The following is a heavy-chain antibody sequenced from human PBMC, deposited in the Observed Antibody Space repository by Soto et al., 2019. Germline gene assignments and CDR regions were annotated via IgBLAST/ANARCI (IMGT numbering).Heavy chain of an antibody. D-gene: IGHD2-15*01. Sequence: GGSLILSCVGSGFTFSYYAMTWVRQAPGKGLEWVATISFGGGNTYYADSLEGRFTISRDNSKNTLFLQMYDLRAEDTALYYYAKDGYCNGGSCYLYYLDSWGLGTPVTVSS. V-gene: IGHV3-23*01. CDR1: GFTFSYYA. J-gene: IGHJ4*02. CDR3: AKDGYCNGGSCYLYYLDS. CDR2: ISFGGGNT.